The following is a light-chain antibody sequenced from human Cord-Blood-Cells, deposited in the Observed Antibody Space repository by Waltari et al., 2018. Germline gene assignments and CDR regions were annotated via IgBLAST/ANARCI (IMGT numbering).Light chain of an antibody. Sequence: AIRITQSPSSLSASTGDRVTITCRASQGISSYLAWYQQKPWKAPKLLIYAASTLQSGVPSRFSGSGFGTDFTLTISCLQSEDFATYYCQQYYSYPQTFGQGTKVEIK. CDR2: AAS. V-gene: IGKV1-8*01. J-gene: IGKJ1*01. CDR3: QQYYSYPQT. CDR1: QGISSY.